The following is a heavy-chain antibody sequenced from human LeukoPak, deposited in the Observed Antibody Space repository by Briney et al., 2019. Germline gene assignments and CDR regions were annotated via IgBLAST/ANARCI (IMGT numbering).Heavy chain of an antibody. J-gene: IGHJ4*02. CDR1: GFTFSSYG. CDR2: IWYDGTNK. Sequence: PGGSLRLSCAGSGFTFSSYGMHWVRQAPGRGLEWVAVIWYDGTNKYYADSVKGRFTISRDNSKNMLYLQMNSLRADDTAVYYCARYCSSTSCYSGYSYGYLGPHYFDYWGQGTLVTVSS. V-gene: IGHV3-33*01. D-gene: IGHD2-2*01. CDR3: ARYCSSTSCYSGYSYGYLGPHYFDY.